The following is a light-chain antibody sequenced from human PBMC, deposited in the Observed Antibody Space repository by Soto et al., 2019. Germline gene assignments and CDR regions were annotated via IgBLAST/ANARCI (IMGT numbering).Light chain of an antibody. Sequence: GGGPISSRSSESVSSYLAWYQQKPGQAPRLLIYDASNRATGIPARFSGSVSGTDFTLAIGSLLPEHFAVYSSQQSSNWPPTSGQGTKVDIK. CDR1: ESVSSY. CDR2: DAS. CDR3: QQSSNWPPT. J-gene: IGKJ1*01. V-gene: IGKV3-11*01.